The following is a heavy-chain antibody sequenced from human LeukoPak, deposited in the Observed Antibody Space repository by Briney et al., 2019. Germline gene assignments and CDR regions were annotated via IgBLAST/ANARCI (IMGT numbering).Heavy chain of an antibody. J-gene: IGHJ4*02. CDR2: ISSSSSYI. CDR3: AKGGQYQLLYKQPFDY. CDR1: GFTFSSYS. V-gene: IGHV3-21*01. D-gene: IGHD2-2*02. Sequence: MAGGSLRLSCAASGFTFSSYSMNWVRQAPGKGLEWVSSISSSSSYIYYADSVKGRFTISRDNSKNTLYLQMNSLRAEDTAVYYCAKGGQYQLLYKQPFDYWGQGTLVTVSS.